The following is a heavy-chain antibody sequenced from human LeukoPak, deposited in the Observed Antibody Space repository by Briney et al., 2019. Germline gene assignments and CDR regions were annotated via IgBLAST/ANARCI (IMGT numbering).Heavy chain of an antibody. CDR2: IWYDGGNK. CDR1: GFDFSTYG. V-gene: IGHV3-33*06. D-gene: IGHD3-16*01. J-gene: IGHJ4*02. CDR3: ANPGGRDY. Sequence: GGSLRLSCAASGFDFSTYGMHWVRQAPGKGLEWVATIWYDGGNKYYADSVKGRFTISRDNAKNSLYLQMNSLRAEDTAVYYCANPGGRDYWGQGTLVTVSS.